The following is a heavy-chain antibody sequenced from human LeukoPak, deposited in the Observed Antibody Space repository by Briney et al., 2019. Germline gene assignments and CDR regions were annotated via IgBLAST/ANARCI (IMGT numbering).Heavy chain of an antibody. D-gene: IGHD3-10*01. CDR1: GGSFSGYY. V-gene: IGHV4-34*01. CDR2: INHSGST. CDR3: ARGGGLAYYGSGSYRARNWFDP. J-gene: IGHJ5*02. Sequence: SETLSLTCAVYGGSFSGYYWSWIRQPPGKGLEWIGEINHSGSTNYNPSLKSRVTISVDTSKNQFSLKLSSVTAADTAVYYCARGGGLAYYGSGSYRARNWFDPWGQGTLVTVSS.